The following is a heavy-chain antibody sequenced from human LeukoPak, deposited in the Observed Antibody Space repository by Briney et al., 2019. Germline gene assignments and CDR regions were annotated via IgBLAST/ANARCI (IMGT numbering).Heavy chain of an antibody. CDR2: MYHNGST. CDR3: ARDRRFGEPTGWFDP. Sequence: PSETLSLTCTVSGGSISSISYYWGWIRQPPGKGLEWIGSMYHNGSTYYNPSLKSRVTISVDTSQNQFSLKLSSVTAADTAVYYCARDRRFGEPTGWFDPWGQGTLVTVSS. CDR1: GGSISSISYY. V-gene: IGHV4-39*07. J-gene: IGHJ5*02. D-gene: IGHD3-10*01.